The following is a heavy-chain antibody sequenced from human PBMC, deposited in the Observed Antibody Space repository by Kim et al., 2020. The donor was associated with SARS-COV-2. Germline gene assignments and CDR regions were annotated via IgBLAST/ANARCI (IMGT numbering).Heavy chain of an antibody. CDR2: IKRDGSDK. V-gene: IGHV3-7*03. Sequence: GGSLRLSCAVSGFTFSSFWMSWVRQAPGKGLEWVANIKRDGSDKYYVDSVEGRFIISRDNAKNSLFLEMNSLRAEDTAVYYCARMFGSGTPWYFDYWGEGTVVTVLS. J-gene: IGHJ4*02. CDR1: GFTFSSFW. CDR3: ARMFGSGTPWYFDY. D-gene: IGHD3-10*01.